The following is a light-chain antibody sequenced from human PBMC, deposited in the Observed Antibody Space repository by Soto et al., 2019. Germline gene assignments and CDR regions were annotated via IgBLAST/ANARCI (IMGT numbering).Light chain of an antibody. CDR2: AAS. Sequence: DIQMTQSPSSLSASVGDRVTITCRASQSISDYLNWYQHRPGRAPKLLIYAASNLQSGVPSRFSGSGSGSGFTLTISSLQPEDFATYYCQQSYSSHWTFGQGTKVEIK. CDR3: QQSYSSHWT. V-gene: IGKV1-39*01. J-gene: IGKJ1*01. CDR1: QSISDY.